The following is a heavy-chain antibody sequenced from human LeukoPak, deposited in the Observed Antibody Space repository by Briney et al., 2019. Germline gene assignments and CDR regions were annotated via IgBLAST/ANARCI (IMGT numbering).Heavy chain of an antibody. D-gene: IGHD5-12*01. CDR3: ARSFVDIVALDY. CDR1: GGSISSYY. V-gene: IGHV4-59*01. CDR2: IYYSGST. J-gene: IGHJ4*02. Sequence: SETLSLTCTVSGGSISSYYWSWIRQPPGKGLEWIGYIYYSGSTNYNPSLKSRVTISVDTSKNQFSLKLSSVTAADTAVYYCARSFVDIVALDYWGQGTLVTVSS.